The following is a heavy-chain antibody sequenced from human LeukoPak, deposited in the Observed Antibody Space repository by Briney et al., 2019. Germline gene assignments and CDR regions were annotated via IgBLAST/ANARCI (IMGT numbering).Heavy chain of an antibody. CDR3: ARDGDSGGYYYGPFDN. Sequence: PGGSLRLSCAASGFTFSDHYMDWVRQAPGKGLEWVGRTRDAVNSLSTEYAASVRGRFTISRDDSKNSLYLQMNSLKTEDTAVYYCARDGDSGGYYYGPFDNWGQGTLVTVSS. J-gene: IGHJ4*02. V-gene: IGHV3-72*01. CDR1: GFTFSDHY. CDR2: TRDAVNSLST. D-gene: IGHD3-22*01.